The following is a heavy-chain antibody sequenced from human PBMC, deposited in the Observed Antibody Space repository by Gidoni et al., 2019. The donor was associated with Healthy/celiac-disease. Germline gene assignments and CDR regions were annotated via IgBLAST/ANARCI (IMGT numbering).Heavy chain of an antibody. CDR3: AKFAVLRFLEWSPLLDY. CDR1: GLTFSGCA. D-gene: IGHD3-3*01. Sequence: EVQLLEYGGGLVQPGGSLRLSREASGLTFSGCAMSWVRQAPWRGLEWVSAIGGSVGSTYYADSVKRLFTISRDNSKNTLYLQMNSLRAEDTAVYYCAKFAVLRFLEWSPLLDYWGQGTLVTVSS. V-gene: IGHV3-23*01. CDR2: IGGSVGST. J-gene: IGHJ4*02.